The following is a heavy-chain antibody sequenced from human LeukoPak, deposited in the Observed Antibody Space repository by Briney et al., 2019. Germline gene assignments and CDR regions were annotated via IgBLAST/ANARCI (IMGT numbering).Heavy chain of an antibody. Sequence: SETLSLTCTVSRGSITDNYWSWIRQPPGKGPEWIGYVYYSGGGTNYNPSLKSRVTISVDTSKNQFSLKLSSVTAADTAVYYCATPPDYGDYYYGMDVWGQGTTVTVSS. V-gene: IGHV4-59*12. D-gene: IGHD4-17*01. CDR3: ATPPDYGDYYYGMDV. CDR1: RGSITDNY. CDR2: VYYSGGGT. J-gene: IGHJ6*02.